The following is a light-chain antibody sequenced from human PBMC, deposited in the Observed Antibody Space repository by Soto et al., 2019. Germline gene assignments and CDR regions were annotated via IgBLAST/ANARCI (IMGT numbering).Light chain of an antibody. CDR3: QQRSNWPPIT. Sequence: EILLTLSAATVSLVPIASATLSCSASQSVSRYLAWYQQKPGQAPRLLIYDASNRATGIPARFSGSGSGTDFTLTISSLEHEDFAVYYCQQRSNWPPITFGQGTRLEIK. CDR1: QSVSRY. J-gene: IGKJ5*01. V-gene: IGKV3-11*01. CDR2: DAS.